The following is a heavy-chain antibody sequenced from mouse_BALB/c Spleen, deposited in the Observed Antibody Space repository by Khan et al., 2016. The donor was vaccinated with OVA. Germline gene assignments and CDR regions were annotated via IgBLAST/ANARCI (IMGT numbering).Heavy chain of an antibody. J-gene: IGHJ2*01. CDR1: GYSITSDYA. CDR3: ASSGTISTVVVTDFDF. Sequence: EVQLQESGPGLVKPSQSLSLTCTVTGYSITSDYAWNWIRQFPGNRLEWMGYIKYSGITSYNPSLKSRISITRDTSKNQFFLQLNSVTTEDTATXYCASSGTISTVVVTDFDFWGQGTTLTVSS. CDR2: IKYSGIT. V-gene: IGHV3-2*02. D-gene: IGHD1-1*01.